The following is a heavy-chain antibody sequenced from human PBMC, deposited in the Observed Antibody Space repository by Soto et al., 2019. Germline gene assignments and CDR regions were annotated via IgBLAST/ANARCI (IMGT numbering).Heavy chain of an antibody. CDR3: ARGGYCTNGVCYSAAEYFQH. CDR1: GGTFSSYA. CDR2: IIPIFGTA. V-gene: IGHV1-69*01. D-gene: IGHD2-8*01. Sequence: QVQLVQSGAEVKKPGSSVKVSCKASGGTFSSYAISWVRQAPGQGLEWLGGIIPIFGTAHYGQKFQGRVKITADESTSTAYMELSSLRSEDTAVYYCARGGYCTNGVCYSAAEYFQHWGQGTLVTVSS. J-gene: IGHJ1*01.